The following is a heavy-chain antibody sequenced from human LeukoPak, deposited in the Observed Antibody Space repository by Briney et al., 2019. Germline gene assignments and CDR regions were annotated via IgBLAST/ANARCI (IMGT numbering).Heavy chain of an antibody. Sequence: GGSLRLSCAASGFTVSSNYMSWVSQAPGKGLEWVSVIYSGGSTYYADSVKGRFTISRDNSKNTLYLQMNSLRAEDTAVYYCARDSSAHDAFDIWGQGTMVTVSS. CDR3: ARDSSAHDAFDI. D-gene: IGHD3-22*01. V-gene: IGHV3-66*02. J-gene: IGHJ3*02. CDR1: GFTVSSNY. CDR2: IYSGGST.